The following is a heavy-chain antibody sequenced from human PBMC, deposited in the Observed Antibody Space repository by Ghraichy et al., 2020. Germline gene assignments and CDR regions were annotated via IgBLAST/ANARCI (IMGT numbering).Heavy chain of an antibody. V-gene: IGHV3-23*01. CDR2: ISGSGRSGGST. J-gene: IGHJ4*02. Sequence: GGSLRLSCAASGFTFSSYAMSWVRQAPGKGLEWVSSISGSGRSGGSTYYADSVKGRFTISRDNSKNTLYLQMSSLRVEDTAVYYCANRAASQPYYFDYWGQGILVTVSS. CDR1: GFTFSSYA. D-gene: IGHD3-10*01. CDR3: ANRAASQPYYFDY.